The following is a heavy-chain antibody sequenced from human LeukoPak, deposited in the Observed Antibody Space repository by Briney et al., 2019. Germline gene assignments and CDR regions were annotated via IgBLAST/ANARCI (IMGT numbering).Heavy chain of an antibody. CDR2: ISGAGGRT. CDR3: AKDRADNGDRLRFDP. CDR1: GFAFSSHG. J-gene: IGHJ5*02. V-gene: IGHV3-23*01. D-gene: IGHD4-17*01. Sequence: GGSLRLSCLATGFAFSSHGMTWVRQAPGKGPEWVSAISGAGGRTYYADSVKGRFTISRDNSKNTLYLQMDSLRAEDTAVYYCAKDRADNGDRLRFDPWGQGTLVTVSS.